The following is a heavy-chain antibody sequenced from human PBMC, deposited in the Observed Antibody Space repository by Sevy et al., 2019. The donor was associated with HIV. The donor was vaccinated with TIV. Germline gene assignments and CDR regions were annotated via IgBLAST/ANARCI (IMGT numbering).Heavy chain of an antibody. CDR3: AREGITFGGVXGPFDY. D-gene: IGHD3-16*01. Sequence: GESLKISCAASGFTFSSYGMHWVRQAPGKGLEWVAVIWYDGSNKYYADSVKGRFTISRDNSKNTLYLQMNSLRAEDTAVYYCAREGITFGGVXGPFDYXGQGTLVTVSS. CDR1: GFTFSSYG. J-gene: IGHJ4*02. CDR2: IWYDGSNK. V-gene: IGHV3-33*01.